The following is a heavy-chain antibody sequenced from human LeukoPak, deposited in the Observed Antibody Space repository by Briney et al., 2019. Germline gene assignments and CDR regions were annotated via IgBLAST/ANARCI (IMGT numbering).Heavy chain of an antibody. V-gene: IGHV1-2*06. J-gene: IGHJ5*02. CDR3: AKVPPSITAAGNWFDP. CDR1: GYTFTGYY. CDR2: INPNTGGT. Sequence: ASVKVSCKASGYTFTGYYIHWVRQAPGQGLEWMGRINPNTGGTDYAQKFQGRVTMTRDTSITTAYMELSRLTSDDTAIYYCAKVPPSITAAGNWFDPWGQGTLVTVSS. D-gene: IGHD6-13*01.